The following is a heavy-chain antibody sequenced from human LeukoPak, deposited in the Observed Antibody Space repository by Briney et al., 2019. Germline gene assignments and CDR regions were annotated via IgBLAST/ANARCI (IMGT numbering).Heavy chain of an antibody. Sequence: MNWLRQXXGKGREGVAVISYDERNIFYGESVKGRLTISRDNSKDTVYLQINRLRTEDTAVYYCAREAISGWTDHWGQGTLVTVSS. CDR3: AREAISGWTDH. J-gene: IGHJ5*02. CDR2: ISYDERNI. D-gene: IGHD6-19*01. V-gene: IGHV3-30-3*01.